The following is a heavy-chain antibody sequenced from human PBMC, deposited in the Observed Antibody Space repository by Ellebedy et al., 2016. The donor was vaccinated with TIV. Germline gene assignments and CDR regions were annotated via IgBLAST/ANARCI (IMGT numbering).Heavy chain of an antibody. CDR1: GSSISSGYY. CDR3: ARDSGSYSFDY. J-gene: IGHJ4*02. Sequence: MPSETLSLTCSVSGSSISSGYYWSWIRQPPGKGLEWIGSIYYSGSTNYNPSLKSRVTISVDTSKNQFSLKLSSVTAADTAVYYCARDSGSYSFDYWGQGTLVTVSS. V-gene: IGHV4-61*01. D-gene: IGHD1-26*01. CDR2: IYYSGST.